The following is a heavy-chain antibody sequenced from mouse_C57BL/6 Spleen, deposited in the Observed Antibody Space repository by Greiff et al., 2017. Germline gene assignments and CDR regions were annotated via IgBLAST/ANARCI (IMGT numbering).Heavy chain of an antibody. CDR1: GYTFTSYW. V-gene: IGHV1-7*01. CDR2: INPSSGYT. D-gene: IGHD1-1*02. J-gene: IGHJ3*01. CDR3: SRLELSLAWFAY. Sequence: QVQLKESGAELAKPGASVKLSCKASGYTFTSYWMHWVKQRPGQGLEWIGYINPSSGYTKYNQKFKDKATLTADKSSSTAYMPLSSLTYEDSAVSYCSRLELSLAWFAYWGQGTLVTVSA.